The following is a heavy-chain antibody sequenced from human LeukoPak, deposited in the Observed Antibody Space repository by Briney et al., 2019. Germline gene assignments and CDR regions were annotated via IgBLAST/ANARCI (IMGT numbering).Heavy chain of an antibody. J-gene: IGHJ5*02. CDR2: IYSTGTT. V-gene: IGHV4-4*07. D-gene: IGHD4-17*01. Sequence: SETLSLTCTVSGGSIRSYFWTWIRQPAGKRLEWVGQIYSTGTTEYNPSKSNPSLESRVTMSVDASKNQFSLRMSSVTAADTAVYYCARGDDDGDHRGLHWFDPWGRGTLVTVSS. CDR1: GGSIRSYF. CDR3: ARGDDDGDHRGLHWFDP.